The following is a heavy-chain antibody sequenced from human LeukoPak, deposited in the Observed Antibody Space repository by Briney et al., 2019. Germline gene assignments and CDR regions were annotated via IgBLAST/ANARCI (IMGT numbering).Heavy chain of an antibody. J-gene: IGHJ3*02. CDR2: INPNSGGT. V-gene: IGHV1-2*06. CDR1: GYTFTGYY. CDR3: AREYCSGGRCSGAFDI. Sequence: EASVKVSCKASGYTFTGYYMHWVRQAPGQGLEWMGRINPNSGGTNYAQKFQGRVTMTRDTSISTAYMELSRLRSDDTAVYYCAREYCSGGRCSGAFDIWGQGTMVTVSS. D-gene: IGHD2-15*01.